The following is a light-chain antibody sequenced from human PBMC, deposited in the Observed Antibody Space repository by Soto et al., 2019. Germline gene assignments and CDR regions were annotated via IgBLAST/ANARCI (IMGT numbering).Light chain of an antibody. J-gene: IGLJ2*01. CDR1: RNDVGAYNY. CDR3: SSFTSDTTLI. Sequence: QSALTQPASVSLSPGQSITISCTGTRNDVGAYNYVSWYQQHPGKAPKLMIYEVTSRPSGVSNRFSGSKSGNTASLTISGLQAADEADYYCSSFTSDTTLIFGGGTKVTVL. CDR2: EVT. V-gene: IGLV2-14*01.